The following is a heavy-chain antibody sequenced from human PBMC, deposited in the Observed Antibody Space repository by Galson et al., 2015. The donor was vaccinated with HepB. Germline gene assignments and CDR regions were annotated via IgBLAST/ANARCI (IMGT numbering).Heavy chain of an antibody. CDR1: GGTFSSYA. J-gene: IGHJ4*02. CDR3: AREGVYYGSGSYYNVLDY. CDR2: IIPIFGTA. Sequence: SVKVSCKASGGTFSSYAISWVRQAPGQGLEWMGGIIPIFGTANYAQKFQGRVTITADESTSTAYMELSSLRSEDTAVYYCAREGVYYGSGSYYNVLDYWGQGTLVTVSS. D-gene: IGHD3-10*01. V-gene: IGHV1-69*13.